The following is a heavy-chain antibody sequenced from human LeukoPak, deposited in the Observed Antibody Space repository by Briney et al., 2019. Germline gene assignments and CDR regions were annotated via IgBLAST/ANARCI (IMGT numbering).Heavy chain of an antibody. CDR2: ISAYNGNT. V-gene: IGHV1-18*01. J-gene: IGHJ6*03. CDR1: GYTFTSYG. Sequence: ASVKVSCKASGYTFTSYGISWVRQAPGQGLEWMGWISAYNGNTNYAQKLQGRVTMTTDTSTSTAYMELRSLRSDDTAVYYCARALYDFWSGYLTYYYYYMDVWGKGTTVTVSS. CDR3: ARALYDFWSGYLTYYYYYMDV. D-gene: IGHD3-3*01.